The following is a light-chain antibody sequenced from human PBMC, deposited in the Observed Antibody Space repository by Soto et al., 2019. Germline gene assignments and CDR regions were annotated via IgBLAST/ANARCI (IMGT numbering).Light chain of an antibody. CDR3: QQYNTYPFT. J-gene: IGKJ3*01. Sequence: DIQMTQSPSSLSASVGDRVTITCRASQDISNYLAWSQQKPGRPPKSLIYAASSLQSGVPSKFSGSGSGTDFTLTISSLQPEDFATYFCQQYNTYPFTFGPGTKVDIK. V-gene: IGKV1-16*02. CDR1: QDISNY. CDR2: AAS.